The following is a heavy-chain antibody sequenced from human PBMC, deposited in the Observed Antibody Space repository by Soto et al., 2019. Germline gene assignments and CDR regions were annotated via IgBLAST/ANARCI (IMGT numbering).Heavy chain of an antibody. D-gene: IGHD1-1*01. Sequence: PGESLKISCMGSGYKVSTWHNFTSYWIAWVRQMPGKGLEWMGIIHPRDSDTRYSPSFQGQVTMSADKSISAAYLQWSSLKASDTAIYYCARHGTYVDWGQGTLVTVS. V-gene: IGHV5-51*01. CDR2: IHPRDSDT. CDR3: ARHGTYVD. CDR1: GYKVSTWHNFTSYW. J-gene: IGHJ4*02.